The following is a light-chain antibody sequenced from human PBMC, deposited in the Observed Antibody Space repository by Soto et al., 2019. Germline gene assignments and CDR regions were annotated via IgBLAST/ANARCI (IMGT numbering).Light chain of an antibody. CDR2: GAS. V-gene: IGKV3-15*01. CDR1: QSVSSD. CDR3: QQRGDWPLYT. J-gene: IGKJ2*01. Sequence: EIVMTQSPATLSVSPGERATLSCRASQSVSSDLAWYHQKPGQAPRLLIYGASTRATGIPARFSGSGSGTEFTLTINSLQSEDFAVYYCQQRGDWPLYTFGQGSRLAIK.